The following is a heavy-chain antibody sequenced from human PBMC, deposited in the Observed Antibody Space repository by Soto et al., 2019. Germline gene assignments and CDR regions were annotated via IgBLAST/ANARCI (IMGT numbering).Heavy chain of an antibody. J-gene: IGHJ4*02. CDR1: GFSLTTSGVG. D-gene: IGHD3-22*01. CDR3: ASSSGYRIFDC. V-gene: IGHV2-5*02. CDR2: IFWDDDK. Sequence: QITLKESGPTLVKPTQTLTLTCTFSGFSLTTSGVGVGWIRQPPGKALEWLALIFWDDDKRYSPSLKSRLPITKDTYKSQVVLTMTNMDPVDTATYYCASSSGYRIFDCWGQGTLVTVSS.